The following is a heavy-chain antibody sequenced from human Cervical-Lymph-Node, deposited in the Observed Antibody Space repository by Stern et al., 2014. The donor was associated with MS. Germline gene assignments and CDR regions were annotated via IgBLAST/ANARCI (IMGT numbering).Heavy chain of an antibody. CDR1: GGSITSGGHY. D-gene: IGHD6-13*01. CDR3: ARRAAAADSFFDY. J-gene: IGHJ4*02. V-gene: IGHV4-31*03. CDR2: IYYSGDT. Sequence: QLQLQESGPGLVKPSQTLSLTCTVSGGSITSGGHYWSWIRQRPGMGLEWIGYIYYSGDTHYNPSLKSRVTISVDTSKNQFSLKLNSVTAADTAVYYCARRAAAADSFFDYWGQGTLVTVSS.